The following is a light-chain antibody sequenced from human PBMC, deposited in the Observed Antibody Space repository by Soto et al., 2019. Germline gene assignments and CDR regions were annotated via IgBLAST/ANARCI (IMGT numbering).Light chain of an antibody. CDR3: QQLSSYPIT. Sequence: DIQLTQSPSFLSASVGDRVTITCRTSQGINSYLAWYQQKPGKAPNLLLYGASTLQSGVPSRFSGSGSGTEFTLTISSLQPEDFATYFCQQLSSYPITFGPGTTVDVK. J-gene: IGKJ3*01. CDR1: QGINSY. V-gene: IGKV1-9*01. CDR2: GAS.